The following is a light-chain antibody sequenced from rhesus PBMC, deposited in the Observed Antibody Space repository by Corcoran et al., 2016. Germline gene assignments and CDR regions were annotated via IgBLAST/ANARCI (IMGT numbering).Light chain of an antibody. Sequence: DIQMTQSPSSLSASVGDRVTITCRASQGISNWVAWYQQKPGKAPKLLIYRASNLETGVPSRVSGRGSGTDFTLTISSLQPEDIATYYCQQHDNSPYSFGQGTKVEIK. CDR1: QGISNW. J-gene: IGKJ2*01. CDR3: QQHDNSPYS. V-gene: IGKV1-69*01. CDR2: RAS.